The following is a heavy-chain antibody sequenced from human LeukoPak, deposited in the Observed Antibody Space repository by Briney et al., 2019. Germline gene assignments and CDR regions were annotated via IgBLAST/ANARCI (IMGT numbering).Heavy chain of an antibody. V-gene: IGHV3-30*02. Sequence: PGGSLRLSCAASGFTFSSYGMHWVRQAPGKGLEWVAFIRYDGSNKYYADSVKGRFTISRDNSKNTLYLQMNSLRAEDTAVYYCARGRFLEWLLSRLDYWGQGTLVTVSS. CDR2: IRYDGSNK. J-gene: IGHJ4*02. D-gene: IGHD3-3*01. CDR3: ARGRFLEWLLSRLDY. CDR1: GFTFSSYG.